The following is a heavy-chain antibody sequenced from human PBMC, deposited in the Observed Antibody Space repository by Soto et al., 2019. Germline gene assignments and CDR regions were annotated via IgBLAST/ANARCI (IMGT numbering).Heavy chain of an antibody. Sequence: EVQLVESGGNLVQPGGSLRLSCAASGFTISSYWMHWVRQAPGKGLVWVSRINSDGSSTSYADSVKGRFTISRDNAKNTLYLQMNSLRAEDTAVYYCARGRPAKGSRWYGAPDYWGQGTLVTVSS. CDR3: ARGRPAKGSRWYGAPDY. J-gene: IGHJ4*02. CDR1: GFTISSYW. D-gene: IGHD6-13*01. V-gene: IGHV3-74*01. CDR2: INSDGSST.